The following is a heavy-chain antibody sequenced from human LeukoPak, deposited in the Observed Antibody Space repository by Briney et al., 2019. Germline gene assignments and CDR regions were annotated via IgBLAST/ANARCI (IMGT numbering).Heavy chain of an antibody. D-gene: IGHD2-2*01. J-gene: IGHJ4*02. V-gene: IGHV3-23*01. Sequence: GGTLRLSCAASGFTFSHHGMNWVRQAPGKGLEWVSGVGPSGARTYYADSVKGRFTISRDNSKNTLYLQMNSLRAEDTALYYCVKHSAPVLAAARFDYWGQGNLVTVSS. CDR1: GFTFSHHG. CDR3: VKHSAPVLAAARFDY. CDR2: VGPSGART.